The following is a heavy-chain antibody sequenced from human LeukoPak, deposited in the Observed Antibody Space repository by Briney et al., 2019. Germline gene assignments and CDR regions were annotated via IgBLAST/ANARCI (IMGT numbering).Heavy chain of an antibody. J-gene: IGHJ4*02. CDR1: GFTFSNYS. CDR2: ISSSSTTI. CDR3: AIERVIAGAGDGFDS. Sequence: PGGSLRLSCAASGFTFSNYSMDWVRQVPGKGLEWVSYISSSSTTIFYADSVKGRFTISRDNAKNSLFLQMNGLRDEDTALYYCAIERVIAGAGDGFDSWGQGTLVTVSS. V-gene: IGHV3-48*02. D-gene: IGHD2-21*01.